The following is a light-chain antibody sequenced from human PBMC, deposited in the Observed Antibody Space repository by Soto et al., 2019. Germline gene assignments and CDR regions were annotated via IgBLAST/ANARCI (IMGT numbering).Light chain of an antibody. CDR2: GAS. J-gene: IGKJ2*01. V-gene: IGKV3-15*01. Sequence: PGERATLSCRASQSVYSNLAWYQQRPGQPPRLLIYGASSRATGIPARFSGSGSGTDFTLTISSLQSEDFAVYYCQQYPSFSFTFGQGTKLEIK. CDR1: QSVYSN. CDR3: QQYPSFSFT.